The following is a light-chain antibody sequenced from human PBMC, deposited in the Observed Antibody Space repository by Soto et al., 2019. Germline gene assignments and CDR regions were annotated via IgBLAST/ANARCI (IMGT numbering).Light chain of an antibody. J-gene: IGKJ2*01. CDR3: LQYSTWPRLYT. CDR2: DAS. V-gene: IGKV3-15*01. Sequence: EIVMTQSPATLSVSLGERVTLSCRASQSVSSYLAWYQQKPGQAPRLLISDASTRATDIPDRFSGSGSGTDFTLTISSLQSTDLAVYYCLQYSTWPRLYTFDQGTKLEIK. CDR1: QSVSSY.